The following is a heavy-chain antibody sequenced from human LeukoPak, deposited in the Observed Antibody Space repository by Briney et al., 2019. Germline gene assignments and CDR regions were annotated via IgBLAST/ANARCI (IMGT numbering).Heavy chain of an antibody. J-gene: IGHJ1*01. V-gene: IGHV4-4*09. CDR1: GDSVTSWY. D-gene: IGHD2-15*01. CDR2: IYDSGIT. CDR3: AGRGHRYSRD. Sequence: SETLSLTCTVSGDSVTSWYWSWIRQPPGKGLEWIGYIYDSGITDYNPSLKSRLTISVDTSNNQFSLNLSPVTAADTAVYYCAGRGHRYSRDWGQGILVTVSS.